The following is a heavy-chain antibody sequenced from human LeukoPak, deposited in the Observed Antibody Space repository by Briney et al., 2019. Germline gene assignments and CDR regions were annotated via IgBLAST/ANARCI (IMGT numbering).Heavy chain of an antibody. CDR2: INHSGST. CDR3: ARGRAAAASSHAFDI. Sequence: NPSETLSLTCTVSGGSISTSNYYWGWIRQPPGKGLEWIGQINHSGSTNYNPSLKSRVTISVDTSKNQFSLKLSSVTAADTAVYYCARGRAAAASSHAFDIWGQGTMVTVSS. J-gene: IGHJ3*02. CDR1: GGSISTSNYY. V-gene: IGHV4-39*07. D-gene: IGHD6-13*01.